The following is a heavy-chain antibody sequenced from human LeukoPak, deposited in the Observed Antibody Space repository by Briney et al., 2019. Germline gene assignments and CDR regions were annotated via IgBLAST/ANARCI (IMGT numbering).Heavy chain of an antibody. CDR1: GGSISSGGYS. CDR3: ARGAKWDTFDY. CDR2: IYHSGST. V-gene: IGHV4-30-2*01. Sequence: PSETLSLTCAVSGGSISSGGYSWSWIRQPPGKGLEWIGYIYHSGSTYYNPSLKSRVTISVDRSKNQFSLKLSSVTAADTAVYYCARGAKWDTFDYWGQGTLVTVSS. J-gene: IGHJ4*02. D-gene: IGHD1-26*01.